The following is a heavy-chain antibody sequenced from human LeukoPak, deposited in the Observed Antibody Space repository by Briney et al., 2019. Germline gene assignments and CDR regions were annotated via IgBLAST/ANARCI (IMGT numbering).Heavy chain of an antibody. CDR2: TYTSGST. V-gene: IGHV3-53*01. CDR1: GLTFSSHW. J-gene: IGHJ6*02. D-gene: IGHD2-15*01. Sequence: GGSLRLSCAASGLTFSSHWMHWVRQAPGKGLEWVSLTYTSGSTYYADSMRGRFTISRDNSRNIVYLQINSLRAEDTAVYYCARDNCGGSCYLNYFAMDVWGQGTTVTVSS. CDR3: ARDNCGGSCYLNYFAMDV.